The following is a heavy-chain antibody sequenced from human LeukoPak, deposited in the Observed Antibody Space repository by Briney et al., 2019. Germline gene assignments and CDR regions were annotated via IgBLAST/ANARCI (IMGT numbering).Heavy chain of an antibody. Sequence: GGSLRLSCAASGFTVSNDYMAWVRQAPGRGLEWVSLTYGDGTTFYTDSVKGRFTTSRDNFKNTLYLQMSSLRPEDTALYYCARDRAGAQSWVALDPWGQGTLVTVSS. D-gene: IGHD3-10*01. CDR3: ARDRAGAQSWVALDP. CDR2: TYGDGTT. J-gene: IGHJ5*02. V-gene: IGHV3-66*02. CDR1: GFTVSNDY.